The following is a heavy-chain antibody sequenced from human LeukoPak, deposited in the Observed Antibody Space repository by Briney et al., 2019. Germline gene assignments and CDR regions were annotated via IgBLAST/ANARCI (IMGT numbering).Heavy chain of an antibody. CDR1: GFTFSSYA. CDR3: AKPAGSSGSHPSYSYLED. V-gene: IGHV3-23*01. D-gene: IGHD1-26*01. Sequence: GGSLGLSCAASGFTFSSYAMHWVRQAPGKGLEWVSVMSGGGDNTNYIDSVRGRFTMSRDTSQSTVYLYMSSLRAEDTAIYYCAKPAGSSGSHPSYSYLEDWGKGTTVIVS. CDR2: MSGGGDNT. J-gene: IGHJ6*03.